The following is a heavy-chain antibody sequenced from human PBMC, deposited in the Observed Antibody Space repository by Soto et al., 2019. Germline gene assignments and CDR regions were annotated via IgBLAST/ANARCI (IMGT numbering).Heavy chain of an antibody. D-gene: IGHD6-19*01. CDR1: GCPFSSYA. V-gene: IGHV3-23*01. Sequence: GGSLRLSCAASGCPFSSYAMSWVRQAPGKGLEWVSAISGSGGSTYYADSVKGRFTISRDNSKNTLYLQMNSLRAEDTAVYYCAKYSGNIAVAGPDAFDIWGQGTMVTVSS. J-gene: IGHJ3*02. CDR2: ISGSGGST. CDR3: AKYSGNIAVAGPDAFDI.